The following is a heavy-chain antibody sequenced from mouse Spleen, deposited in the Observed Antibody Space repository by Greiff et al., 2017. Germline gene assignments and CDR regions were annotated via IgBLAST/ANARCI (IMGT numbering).Heavy chain of an antibody. CDR1: GYAFSSYW. CDR3: ARFDYDGSRDYFDY. Sequence: QVQLKESGAELVKPGASVKISCKASGYAFSSYWMNWVKQRPGKGLEWIGQIYPGDGDTNYNGKFKGKATLTADKSSSTAYMQLSSLTSEDSAVYFCARFDYDGSRDYFDYWGQGTTLTVSS. D-gene: IGHD1-1*01. V-gene: IGHV1-80*01. CDR2: IYPGDGDT. J-gene: IGHJ2*01.